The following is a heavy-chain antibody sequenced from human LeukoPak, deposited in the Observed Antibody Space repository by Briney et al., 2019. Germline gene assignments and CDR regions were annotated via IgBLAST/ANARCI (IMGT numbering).Heavy chain of an antibody. CDR3: ARDPSRATYYDFWSGYYTLDY. CDR1: GYTFTGYY. CDR2: ISPNSGGT. Sequence: ASVKVSCKASGYTFTGYYIHWVRQAPGQGLEWMGWISPNSGGTNYAQKFQGRVTMTRDTSINTAYMELSRLRSDDTAVYYCARDPSRATYYDFWSGYYTLDYWGQGTLVTVSS. J-gene: IGHJ4*02. D-gene: IGHD3-3*01. V-gene: IGHV1-2*02.